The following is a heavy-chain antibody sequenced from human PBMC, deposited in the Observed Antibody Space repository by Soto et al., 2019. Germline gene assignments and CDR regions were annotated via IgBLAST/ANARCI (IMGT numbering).Heavy chain of an antibody. Sequence: QVQLVQSGAEVKKPGSSVKVSCKASAGTFVNYAITWVRQAPGQGLELMGTSTPMFGTTYNAQQFNGRVTFYADESTSTALIELSCLRSQDPAVYYCARVALSGIVLGGVASGGQGTLVTVS. J-gene: IGHJ4*02. V-gene: IGHV1-69*18. CDR2: STPMFGTT. CDR1: AGTFVNYA. D-gene: IGHD2-8*02. CDR3: ARVALSGIVLGGVAS.